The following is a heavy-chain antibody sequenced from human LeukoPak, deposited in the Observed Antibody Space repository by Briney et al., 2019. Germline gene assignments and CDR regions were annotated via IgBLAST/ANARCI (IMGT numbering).Heavy chain of an antibody. CDR2: IESKTDGGTT. D-gene: IGHD5-18*01. CDR3: TTTMDTAMAPFDY. V-gene: IGHV3-15*04. Sequence: GGSLRLSCAASGFTFSNAWMSWVRQAPGKGLEWVGRIESKTDGGTTDYAAPVKGRFTISRDDSKNTLYLQMNSLKTEDTAVYYCTTTMDTAMAPFDYWGQGTLVTVSS. CDR1: GFTFSNAW. J-gene: IGHJ4*02.